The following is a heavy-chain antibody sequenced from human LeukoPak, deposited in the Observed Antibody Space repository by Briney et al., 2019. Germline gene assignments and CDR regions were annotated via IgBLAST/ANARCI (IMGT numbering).Heavy chain of an antibody. CDR1: GGTFSSYA. CDR2: IIPIFGTA. J-gene: IGHJ4*02. D-gene: IGHD3-22*01. CDR3: ARAILHIYYDSSGYSHFDY. V-gene: IGHV1-69*05. Sequence: ASVKVSCKASGGTFSSYAISWVRQAPGHGLEWMGGIIPIFGTANYAQKFEDRVTITTDESTSTAYMELSSLRSEDTAVYYCARAILHIYYDSSGYSHFDYWGQGTLVTVSS.